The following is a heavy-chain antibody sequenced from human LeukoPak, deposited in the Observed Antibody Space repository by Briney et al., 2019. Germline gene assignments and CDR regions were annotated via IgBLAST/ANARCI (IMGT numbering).Heavy chain of an antibody. CDR3: ARDQGYSSSWFNYYYYGMDV. D-gene: IGHD6-13*01. CDR1: GYSFVHYG. J-gene: IGHJ6*02. CDR2: ISNYNGNT. V-gene: IGHV1-18*01. Sequence: GASVKVSCKASGYSFVHYGINWVRQAPGQGLEWMGWISNYNGNTKYAQKFQGRVTMTTDTSTSTAYMDLRSLRSDDTAVYYCARDQGYSSSWFNYYYYGMDVWGQGTTVTVSS.